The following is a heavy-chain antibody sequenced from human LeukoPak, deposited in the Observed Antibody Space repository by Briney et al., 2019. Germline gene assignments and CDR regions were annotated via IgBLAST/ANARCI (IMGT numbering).Heavy chain of an antibody. CDR2: IYYSGST. CDR1: GGSISSHY. J-gene: IGHJ3*02. CDR3: AAGYCSSTSCYDAFDI. Sequence: SETLSLTCTVSGGSISSHYWSWIRQPPGKELEWIGYIYYSGSTNYNPSLKSRVTISVDTSKNQFSLKLSSVTAADTAVYYCAAGYCSSTSCYDAFDIWGQGTMVTVSS. D-gene: IGHD2-2*01. V-gene: IGHV4-59*11.